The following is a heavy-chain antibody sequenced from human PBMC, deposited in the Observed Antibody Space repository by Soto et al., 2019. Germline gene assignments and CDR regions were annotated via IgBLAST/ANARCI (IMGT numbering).Heavy chain of an antibody. D-gene: IGHD3-10*01. CDR2: INPNGGST. J-gene: IGHJ1*01. V-gene: IGHV1-46*01. Sequence: QVQLVQSGAEVKKPGASVKISCKTSGYTFTSNYIHWVRQAPGQGLECMGIINPNGGSTTYERKFQGRVTMTSDTSTRTVFMELSSLRSEDTAVYYCAREEGLQVRGAGGLEYFKHWGQGTLVTVSS. CDR1: GYTFTSNY. CDR3: AREEGLQVRGAGGLEYFKH.